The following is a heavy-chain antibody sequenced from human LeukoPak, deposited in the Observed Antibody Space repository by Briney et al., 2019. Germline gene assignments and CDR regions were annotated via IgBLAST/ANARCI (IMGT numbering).Heavy chain of an antibody. V-gene: IGHV4-61*02. CDR1: GGSISSGSYY. CDR2: IYTSGST. Sequence: SETLSLTCTVSGGSISSGSYYWSWIRQPAGKGLEWIGRIYTSGSTNYNPSLKSRVTISVDTSKNQFSLKPSSVTAADTAVYYCARYPTYDSSGRHYWGQGTLVIVSS. CDR3: ARYPTYDSSGRHY. J-gene: IGHJ4*02. D-gene: IGHD3-22*01.